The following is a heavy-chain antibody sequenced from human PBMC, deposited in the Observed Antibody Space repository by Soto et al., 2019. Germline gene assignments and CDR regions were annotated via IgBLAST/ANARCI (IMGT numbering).Heavy chain of an antibody. CDR1: GYTFTSYA. J-gene: IGHJ1*01. D-gene: IGHD6-13*01. CDR2: INAGNGNT. CDR3: ARSGYEGSSSWRLKGEYFQH. V-gene: IGHV1-3*01. Sequence: ASVKVSCKASGYTFTSYAMHWVRQAPGQRLEWMGWINAGNGNTKYSQKFQGRVTITRDTSASTAYMELSSLRSEDTAVYYCARSGYEGSSSWRLKGEYFQHWGQGTLVTGSS.